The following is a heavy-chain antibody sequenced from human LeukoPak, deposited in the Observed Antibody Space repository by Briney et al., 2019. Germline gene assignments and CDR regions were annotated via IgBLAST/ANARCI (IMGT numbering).Heavy chain of an antibody. J-gene: IGHJ4*02. CDR1: GGTFSSYA. CDR2: ISAYNGNT. D-gene: IGHD3-9*01. V-gene: IGHV1-18*01. CDR3: ARDFPGNFDWLTAGDY. Sequence: GASVKVSCKASGGTFSSYAISWVRQAPGQGLEWMGWISAYNGNTNYAQKLQGRVTMTTDTSTSTAYMELRSLRSDDTAVYYCARDFPGNFDWLTAGDYWGQGTLVTVSS.